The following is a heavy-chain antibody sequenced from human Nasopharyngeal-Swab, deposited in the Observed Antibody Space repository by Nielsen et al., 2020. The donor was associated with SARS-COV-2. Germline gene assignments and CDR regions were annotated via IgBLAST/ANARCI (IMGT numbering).Heavy chain of an antibody. CDR3: ARDGLDYDFWSAYFMDV. V-gene: IGHV3-21*01. CDR2: ISSSSSYI. CDR1: GSTFNNYN. J-gene: IGHJ6*02. D-gene: IGHD3-3*01. Sequence: GGSLKISCAASGSTFNNYNFNWVRQAPGQGLVWVSSISSSSSYIYHADSVKGRFTISRDNAKNSLYLQMNSLRAEDTAVYYCARDGLDYDFWSAYFMDVWGQGTTVTVSS.